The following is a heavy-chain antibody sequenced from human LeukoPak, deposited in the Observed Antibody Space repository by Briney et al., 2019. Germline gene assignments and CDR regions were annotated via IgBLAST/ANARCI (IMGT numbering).Heavy chain of an antibody. J-gene: IGHJ3*02. CDR3: ARASIVWDNAFDI. Sequence: SETLSLTCAVYGGSFSGYYWSWIRQPPGKGLEWIGEINHSGSTNYNPSLKSRVTISVDTSKNQFSLKLSSVTAADTAVYYCARASIVWDNAFDIWGQGTLLTVSS. CDR2: INHSGST. D-gene: IGHD3-22*01. CDR1: GGSFSGYY. V-gene: IGHV4-34*01.